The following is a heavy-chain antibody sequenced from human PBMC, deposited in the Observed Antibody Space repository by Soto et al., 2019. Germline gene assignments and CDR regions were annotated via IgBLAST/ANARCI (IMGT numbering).Heavy chain of an antibody. J-gene: IGHJ5*02. CDR1: GFPFSHYW. D-gene: IGHD3-16*01. CDR2: INPAGTIT. CDR3: TSDTFGLRDT. Sequence: GGSPRLSCAASGFPFSHYWMHWVRQTPGKGLVWVSRINPAGTITNYADSVEGRFTISRDNADSALFLQMNSLSAEDTAIYYCTSDTFGLRDTWGQGTLVTVS. V-gene: IGHV3-74*01.